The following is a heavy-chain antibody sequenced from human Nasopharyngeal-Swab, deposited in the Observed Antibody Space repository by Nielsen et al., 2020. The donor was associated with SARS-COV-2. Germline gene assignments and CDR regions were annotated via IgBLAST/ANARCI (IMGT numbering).Heavy chain of an antibody. CDR1: GGSISSRGYY. J-gene: IGHJ6*02. D-gene: IGHD2-2*01. Sequence: SETLSLTCTFSGGSISSRGYYCICIRQHPGKGLEWIGYIYYSGSTYYNPSLKSRVTISVDTSKNQFSLKLSSVTAADTAVYYCAREVVPAAIPYYYYGMDVWGQGTTVTVSS. CDR2: IYYSGST. CDR3: AREVVPAAIPYYYYGMDV. V-gene: IGHV4-31*03.